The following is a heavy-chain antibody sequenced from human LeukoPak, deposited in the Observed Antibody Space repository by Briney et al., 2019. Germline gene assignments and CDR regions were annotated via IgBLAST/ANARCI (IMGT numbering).Heavy chain of an antibody. Sequence: PSETLSLTCAVYGGSFSGYYWSWIRQPLGKGLEWIGEINHSGSTNYNPSLKSRVTISVDTSKNQFSLKLSSVTAADTAVYYCARDLWYGSGSYFAYYGMDVWGQGTTVTVSS. CDR3: ARDLWYGSGSYFAYYGMDV. J-gene: IGHJ6*02. CDR2: INHSGST. V-gene: IGHV4-34*01. D-gene: IGHD3-10*01. CDR1: GGSFSGYY.